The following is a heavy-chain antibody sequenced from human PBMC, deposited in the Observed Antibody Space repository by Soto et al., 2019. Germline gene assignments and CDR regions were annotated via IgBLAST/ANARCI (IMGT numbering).Heavy chain of an antibody. J-gene: IGHJ3*02. CDR1: GFSVSESA. V-gene: IGHV3-23*01. CDR2: ITASGAVT. CDR3: AKAPLAFDI. Sequence: EVQLLESGGGLVQPGESLRLSCAVSGFSVSESAMSWVRQAPGKGLEWVSSITASGAVTYYADFVKGRVTISRDTSKDTVFLQMKSLRVEDTAVYYCAKAPLAFDIWGQGTLVTVSS.